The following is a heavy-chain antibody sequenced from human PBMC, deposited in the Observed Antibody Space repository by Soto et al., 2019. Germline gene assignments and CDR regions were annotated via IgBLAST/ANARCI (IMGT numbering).Heavy chain of an antibody. V-gene: IGHV3-21*01. D-gene: IGHD3-3*01. CDR2: ISSSSSYI. J-gene: IGHJ4*02. CDR3: ARVPRGYDFWSCYSSD. CDR1: GFTFSSYS. Sequence: EVQLVESGGGLVKPGGSLRLSCAASGFTFSSYSMNWVRQAPGKGLEWVSSISSSSSYIYYADSVKGRFTISRDNAKNSLYLQMNSLRAEDTAVYYCARVPRGYDFWSCYSSDWGQGTLVTVSS.